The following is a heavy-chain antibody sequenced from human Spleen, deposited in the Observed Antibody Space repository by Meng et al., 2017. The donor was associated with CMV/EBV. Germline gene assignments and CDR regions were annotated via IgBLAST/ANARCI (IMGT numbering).Heavy chain of an antibody. Sequence: ASVKVSCKASGYSFTGYGVTWVRQAPGQGLEWMGWISGYSAKTFYVQSLQGRVTMTTDTSASTVYMELRGLRSDDTAVYYCARSPLIGNFDYWGQGTLVTVSS. CDR3: ARSPLIGNFDY. J-gene: IGHJ4*02. V-gene: IGHV1-18*01. CDR2: ISGYSAKT. D-gene: IGHD1-20*01. CDR1: GYSFTGYG.